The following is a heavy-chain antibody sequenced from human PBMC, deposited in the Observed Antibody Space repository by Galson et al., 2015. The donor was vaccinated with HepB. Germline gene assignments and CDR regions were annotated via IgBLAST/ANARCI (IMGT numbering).Heavy chain of an antibody. D-gene: IGHD2-2*01. Sequence: QSGAEVKKPGESLRISCKGSGYSFTSYWISWVRQMPGKGLEWMGRIDPSASYTNYSPSFQGHVTISADKSISTAYLQWSSLKASDTAMYYCARHKDSQYQLLLDYYYYGMDVWGQGTTVTVSS. CDR1: GYSFTSYW. V-gene: IGHV5-10-1*01. CDR2: IDPSASYT. J-gene: IGHJ6*02. CDR3: ARHKDSQYQLLLDYYYYGMDV.